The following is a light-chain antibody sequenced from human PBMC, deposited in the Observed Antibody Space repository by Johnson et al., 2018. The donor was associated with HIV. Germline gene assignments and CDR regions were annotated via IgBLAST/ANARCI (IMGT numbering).Light chain of an antibody. CDR1: SSNIENYF. J-gene: IGLJ1*01. CDR2: EDN. V-gene: IGLV1-51*02. Sequence: QSVLTQPPSVSAAPGQRVNISCSGNSSNIENYFVSWYQQLPGAASRLLIYEDNKRPSGIPDRFSGSKSGASATLGITGLQTGDEADYYCGTWDTSLSAGGVFGTGTKRFVL. CDR3: GTWDTSLSAGGV.